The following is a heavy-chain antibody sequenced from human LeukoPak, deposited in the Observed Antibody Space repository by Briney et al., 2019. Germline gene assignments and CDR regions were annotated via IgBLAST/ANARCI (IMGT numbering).Heavy chain of an antibody. Sequence: PSETLSLTCTVSGSSISSYYWSWLRQPPGKGLEWLGYIYYSGSTNYNPSLKSRVTISVDTSKNQFSLKLSSVTAADTAVYYCAREGIVVVPAPQSLGFDPWGQGTLVTVSS. D-gene: IGHD2-2*01. CDR3: AREGIVVVPAPQSLGFDP. CDR2: IYYSGST. V-gene: IGHV4-59*01. CDR1: GSSISSYY. J-gene: IGHJ5*02.